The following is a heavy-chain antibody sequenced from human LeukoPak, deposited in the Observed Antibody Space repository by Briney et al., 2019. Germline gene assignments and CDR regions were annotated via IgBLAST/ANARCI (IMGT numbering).Heavy chain of an antibody. V-gene: IGHV1-46*01. D-gene: IGHD2-15*01. Sequence: ASVKVSCKASGYTFTGYYMHWVRQAPGQGLEWMGIINPSGGSTSYAQKFQGRVTMTRDTSTSTVYMELSSLRSGDTAVYYCARAILGYCSGGSCYPGNWFDPWGQGTLVTVSS. CDR3: ARAILGYCSGGSCYPGNWFDP. CDR1: GYTFTGYY. CDR2: INPSGGST. J-gene: IGHJ5*02.